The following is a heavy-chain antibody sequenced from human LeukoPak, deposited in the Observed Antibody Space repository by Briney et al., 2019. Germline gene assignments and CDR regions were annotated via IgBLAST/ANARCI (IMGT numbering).Heavy chain of an antibody. D-gene: IGHD4-23*01. CDR3: ARADYGGPFDY. J-gene: IGHJ4*02. V-gene: IGHV4-30-4*01. CDR1: GGSISSGDYY. CDR2: IYYSGST. Sequence: PSQTLSHTCSVSGGSISSGDYYWSWIRQPPGKGLEWIGYIYYSGSTYYNPSLKSRVTISVDTSKNQFSLSLNSVTAADTAIYYCARADYGGPFDYWGQGTLVTVSS.